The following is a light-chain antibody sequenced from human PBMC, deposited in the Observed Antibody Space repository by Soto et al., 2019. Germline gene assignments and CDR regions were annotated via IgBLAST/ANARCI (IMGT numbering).Light chain of an antibody. J-gene: IGKJ1*01. V-gene: IGKV1-33*01. CDR2: DAS. CDR1: QDISNY. CDR3: QQYDNHRT. Sequence: DIQMTQSPSSLSASVGVRVTITCQANQDISNYLNWYQQKPGKAPKLLIYDASNLEIGVPSRFSGSGSGTDFTFTISSLQPEDIATYYCQQYDNHRTFGQGTKVEIK.